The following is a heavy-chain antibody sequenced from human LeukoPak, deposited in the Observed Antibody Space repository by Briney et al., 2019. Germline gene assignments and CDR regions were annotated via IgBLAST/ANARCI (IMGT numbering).Heavy chain of an antibody. CDR1: GGSINSY. CDR3: ARVLSPVTRYYYYYMDV. D-gene: IGHD3-16*01. Sequence: SETLSLTCIVSGGSINSYWGWIRQPPGKGLEWIGSIYYSGSTYYNPSLKSRVTISVDTSKNQFSLKLSSVTAADTAVYYCARVLSPVTRYYYYYMDVWGKGTTVTVSS. J-gene: IGHJ6*03. CDR2: IYYSGST. V-gene: IGHV4-39*07.